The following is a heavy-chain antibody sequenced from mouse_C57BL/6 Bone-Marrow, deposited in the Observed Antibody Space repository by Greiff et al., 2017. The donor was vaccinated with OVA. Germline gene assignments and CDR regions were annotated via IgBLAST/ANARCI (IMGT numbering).Heavy chain of an antibody. J-gene: IGHJ2*01. V-gene: IGHV1-81*01. Sequence: VHLVESGAELARPGASVKLSCKASGYTFTSYGISWVKQRTGQGLEWIGEIYPRSGNTSYNEKFKGKATLTADKSSSTAYMELRSLTSEDSAVYFCARGLFDYWGQGTTLTVSS. CDR1: GYTFTSYG. CDR3: ARGLFDY. CDR2: IYPRSGNT.